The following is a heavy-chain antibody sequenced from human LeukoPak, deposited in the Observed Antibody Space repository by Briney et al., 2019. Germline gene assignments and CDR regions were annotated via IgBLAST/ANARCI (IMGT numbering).Heavy chain of an antibody. CDR3: ARCRYDYGVTDAFDI. CDR2: IIPIFGTA. CDR1: GGTFSSYA. D-gene: IGHD4-17*01. Sequence: ASVKVSCKASGGTFSSYAISWVRQAPGQGLEWMGRIIPIFGTANYAQKFQGRVTITADESTSTAYMELSSLRSEDTAVYYCARCRYDYGVTDAFDIWGQGTMVTVSS. V-gene: IGHV1-69*13. J-gene: IGHJ3*02.